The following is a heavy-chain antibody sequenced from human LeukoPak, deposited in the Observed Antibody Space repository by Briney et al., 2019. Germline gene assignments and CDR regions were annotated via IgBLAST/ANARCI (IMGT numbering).Heavy chain of an antibody. V-gene: IGHV4-4*07. J-gene: IGHJ5*02. D-gene: IGHD3-10*01. CDR3: ARDSGTTGEVKFDP. CDR2: IYGSGST. Sequence: SETLSLTCTVSGGSIRSYCSWIRQPAGKGLEWIGRIYGSGSTDYNPSLKSRVTMSIDTSKNQFSLNLISVTAADTAVYYCARDSGTTGEVKFDPWGQGTLVTVSS. CDR1: GGSIRSY.